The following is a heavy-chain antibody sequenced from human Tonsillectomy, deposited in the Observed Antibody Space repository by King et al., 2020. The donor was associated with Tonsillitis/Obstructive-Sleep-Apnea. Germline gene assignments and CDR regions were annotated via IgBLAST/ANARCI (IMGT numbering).Heavy chain of an antibody. J-gene: IGHJ4*02. CDR3: ARGSGSGSYLIDY. CDR2: INACNGNV. V-gene: IGHV1-3*01. CDR1: GYTFTSNA. Sequence: QLVQSGAEVKKPGASVKVSCKASGYTFTSNAIHWVRQAPGQRLEWIGYINACNGNVKYSQIFQGRVTITRDTSARIDYMELSSLRSEDTAVYYCARGSGSGSYLIDYWGQGTLVTVSS. D-gene: IGHD3-10*01.